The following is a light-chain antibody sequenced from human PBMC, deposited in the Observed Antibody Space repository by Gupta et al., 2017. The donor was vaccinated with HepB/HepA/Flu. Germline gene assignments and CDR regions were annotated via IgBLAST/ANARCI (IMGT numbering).Light chain of an antibody. CDR2: AAS. CDR1: QAIDNY. V-gene: IGKV1-12*01. Sequence: DIQMTQSPSSVSASVGDRVIITCRASQAIDNYLAWYRQKPGKAPELLIYAASSLQSGVPSRFSGSGSGTDFSFTISSLQPEDFATYYCQQANNFPLTFGGGTKVEIK. CDR3: QQANNFPLT. J-gene: IGKJ4*01.